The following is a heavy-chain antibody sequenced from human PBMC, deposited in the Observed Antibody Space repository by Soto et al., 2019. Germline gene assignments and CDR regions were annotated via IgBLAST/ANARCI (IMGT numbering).Heavy chain of an antibody. CDR1: GGSVSSGIYY. Sequence: SETLSLTCTVSGGSVSSGIYYWSWIRQPPGKGLEWIGYIYSSGITNYNPSLKSRVTISADTSKNQFSLNVSSMTAADTAVYYCARQSMVTIDYWGQGILVTVSS. CDR2: IYSSGIT. CDR3: ARQSMVTIDY. D-gene: IGHD4-17*01. J-gene: IGHJ4*02. V-gene: IGHV4-61*01.